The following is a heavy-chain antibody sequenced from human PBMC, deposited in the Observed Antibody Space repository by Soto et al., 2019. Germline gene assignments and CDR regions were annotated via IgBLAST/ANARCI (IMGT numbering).Heavy chain of an antibody. V-gene: IGHV1-46*01. CDR1: GDTFTSYY. CDR2: INPSGGST. Sequence: GAAVKVSCKASGDTFTSYYMHWVRQAPGQGLEWMGIINPSGGSTSYAQKFQGRVTMTRDTSTSTVYMELSSLRSEDTAVYYCGREVVAANDYWGQGTLVTVSS. CDR3: GREVVAANDY. D-gene: IGHD2-15*01. J-gene: IGHJ4*02.